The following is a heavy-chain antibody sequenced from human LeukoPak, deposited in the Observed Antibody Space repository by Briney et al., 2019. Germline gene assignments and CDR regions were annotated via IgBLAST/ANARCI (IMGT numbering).Heavy chain of an antibody. D-gene: IGHD3-16*01. Sequence: PSETLSLTCAVYGGSFSGYYWSWIRQPPGKGLEWIGEINHSGSTNYNPSLKSRVTISVDTSKNQFSLKLSSVTAADTAVYYCARWGALYYYGMDVWGQGTTVTVSS. CDR1: GGSFSGYY. V-gene: IGHV4-34*01. J-gene: IGHJ6*02. CDR3: ARWGALYYYGMDV. CDR2: INHSGST.